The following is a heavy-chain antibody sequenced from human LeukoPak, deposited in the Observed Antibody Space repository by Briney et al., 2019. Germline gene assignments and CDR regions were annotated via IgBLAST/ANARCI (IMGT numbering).Heavy chain of an antibody. V-gene: IGHV1-69*05. D-gene: IGHD2-2*01. CDR3: ARSPDPIVPAAPYYFDY. Sequence: SVKVSCKASGGTFSSYAISWVRQAPGQGLEWMGGIIPIFGTANYAQKFQGRVTITTDESTSTAYMELSSLRSEDTAVYYCARSPDPIVPAAPYYFDYWGQGTLVTVSS. CDR2: IIPIFGTA. J-gene: IGHJ4*02. CDR1: GGTFSSYA.